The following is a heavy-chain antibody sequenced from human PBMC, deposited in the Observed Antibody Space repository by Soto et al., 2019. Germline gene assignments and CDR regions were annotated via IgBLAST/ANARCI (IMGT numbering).Heavy chain of an antibody. D-gene: IGHD5-12*01. J-gene: IGHJ3*02. Sequence: QVQLQESGPGLVKPSQTLSLTCTFSGGSISSGGYYWSWIRQHPGKGLEWIGYIYYSGSTYYNPSLKSRVTISVDTSKNQFSRRLSSVTAADTAVYYCARGVVATPAPVHAFDIWGQGTMVTVSS. CDR2: IYYSGST. CDR3: ARGVVATPAPVHAFDI. V-gene: IGHV4-31*03. CDR1: GGSISSGGYY.